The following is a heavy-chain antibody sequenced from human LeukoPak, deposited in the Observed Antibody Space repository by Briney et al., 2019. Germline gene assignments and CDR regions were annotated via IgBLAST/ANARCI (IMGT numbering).Heavy chain of an antibody. CDR3: ARGDCSGGTCYSDSAFHI. D-gene: IGHD2-15*01. Sequence: SQTLSLTCAISGDSVSSNSTTWNWIRQSPSRGLEWLGRAYYRSKWYNDYAVSVKSRITINPDTSKNQFSLQLNSVTPEDTAVYYCARGDCSGGTCYSDSAFHIWGQGTMVTVSS. J-gene: IGHJ3*02. CDR1: GDSVSSNSTT. CDR2: AYYRSKWYN. V-gene: IGHV6-1*01.